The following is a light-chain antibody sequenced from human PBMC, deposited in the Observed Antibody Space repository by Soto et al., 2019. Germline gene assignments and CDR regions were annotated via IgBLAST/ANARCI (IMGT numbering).Light chain of an antibody. V-gene: IGKV3-20*01. J-gene: IGKJ2*01. CDR3: QHYSNSLTYT. CDR1: QIVSSSY. CDR2: GAS. Sequence: EIVLTQSPGTLSLSPGERATLSCRANQIVSSSYLSWYQQTPRPAPGLLIYGASNRAAGIPDMFSGSGSGTDFTLTISRLEPEDFAVYYFQHYSNSLTYTFGQGTKLEIK.